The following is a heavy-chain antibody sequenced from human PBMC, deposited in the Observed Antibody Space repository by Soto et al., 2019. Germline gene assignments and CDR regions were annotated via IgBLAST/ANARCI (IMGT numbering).Heavy chain of an antibody. V-gene: IGHV3-30*18. D-gene: IGHD6-19*01. J-gene: IGHJ4*02. Sequence: QVQLVESGGGVVQPGRSLRLSCAASGFTFSSYGMHWVRQAPGKGLEWVAVISYDGSNKYYADSVKGRFTISRDNSKNTLYRQMNSLRAEDTAVYYCAKEYGVAVAGILDYWGQGTLVTVSS. CDR3: AKEYGVAVAGILDY. CDR2: ISYDGSNK. CDR1: GFTFSSYG.